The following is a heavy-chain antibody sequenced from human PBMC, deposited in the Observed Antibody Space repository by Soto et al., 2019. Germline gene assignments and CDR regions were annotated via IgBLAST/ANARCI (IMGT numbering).Heavy chain of an antibody. CDR2: FNPSGDAT. Sequence: VKVSCKASGYIFSNYYMHWVRQAPGQGLEWMGVFNPSGDATHYAQSFQGRVSVTRDTSTSTVYMELSTLTSEDTAVYYCARRGMSKIGFDTWGQGTMVTVSS. J-gene: IGHJ3*02. CDR3: ARRGMSKIGFDT. V-gene: IGHV1-46*01. D-gene: IGHD3-10*01. CDR1: GYIFSNYY.